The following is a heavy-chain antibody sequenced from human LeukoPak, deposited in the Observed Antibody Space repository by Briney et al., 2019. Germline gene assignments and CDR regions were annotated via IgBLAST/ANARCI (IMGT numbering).Heavy chain of an antibody. CDR2: IYYNGNT. V-gene: IGHV4-59*08. D-gene: IGHD5-18*01. CDR3: ARQPSATAAFDI. Sequence: SETLSLTCAVSGGSISSYYWSWIRQLPGKGLEWIAYIYYNGNTNYNPSFKPRVTISVDTSKNQFSLKLSSVAAADTAIYYCARQPSATAAFDIWGQGTMVTVSS. CDR1: GGSISSYY. J-gene: IGHJ3*02.